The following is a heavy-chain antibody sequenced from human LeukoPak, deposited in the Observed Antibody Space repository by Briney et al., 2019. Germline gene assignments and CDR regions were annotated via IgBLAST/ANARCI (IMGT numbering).Heavy chain of an antibody. D-gene: IGHD3-22*01. CDR1: GYSFTSYW. J-gene: IGHJ4*02. CDR2: IYPGDSDT. Sequence: GESLKISCKGSGYSFTSYWIGWVRQMPGKGLEWMGIIYPGDSDTRYSPSFQGQVTISADKSISTAYLQWSSLKASDTAMYYCARSYYDSSGYSLWIFDYWGQGTLVTVSS. CDR3: ARSYYDSSGYSLWIFDY. V-gene: IGHV5-51*01.